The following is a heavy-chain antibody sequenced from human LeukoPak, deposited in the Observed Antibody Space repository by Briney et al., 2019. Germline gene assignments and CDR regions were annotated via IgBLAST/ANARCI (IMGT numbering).Heavy chain of an antibody. CDR2: IYTSGST. D-gene: IGHD6-6*01. J-gene: IGHJ5*02. Sequence: SQTLSLTCTVSGGSISSGSYYWSWIRQPAGKGLEWIGRIYTSGSTNYNPSLKSRVTISVDTSKNQFSLKLSSVTAADTAVYYCAREGEGDSSSSNWFDPWGQGTLVTVSS. CDR3: AREGEGDSSSSNWFDP. V-gene: IGHV4-61*02. CDR1: GGSISSGSYY.